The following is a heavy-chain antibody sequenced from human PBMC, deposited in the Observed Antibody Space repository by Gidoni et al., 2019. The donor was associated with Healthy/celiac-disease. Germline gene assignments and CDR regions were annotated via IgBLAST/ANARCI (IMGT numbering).Heavy chain of an antibody. J-gene: IGHJ6*02. CDR2: IIPIFGTA. CDR3: ARVDIVATIRDYYYYGMDV. V-gene: IGHV1-69*01. D-gene: IGHD5-12*01. Sequence: QVQLVQSGAEVKKPGSSVKVSCKASGGTFSSYAISWVRQAPGQGLEWMGGIIPIFGTANYAQKCQGRVTITADESTSTAYMELSSLRSEDTAVYYCARVDIVATIRDYYYYGMDVWGQGTTVTVSS. CDR1: GGTFSSYA.